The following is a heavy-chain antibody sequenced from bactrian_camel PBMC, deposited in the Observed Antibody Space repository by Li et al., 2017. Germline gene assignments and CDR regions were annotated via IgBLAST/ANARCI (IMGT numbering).Heavy chain of an antibody. CDR1: GSIQRTNC. D-gene: IGHD7*01. Sequence: HVQLVESGGGSVQAGGSLRLSCAAPGSIQRTNCMGWFRQAPGKERDWVATDNGVGTTYYGDSVKGRFAISRDNAKNTVYLQMDSLNHEDTGTYYCAADSVNLQLARWYSYWGQGTQVTVS. CDR2: DNGVGTT. J-gene: IGHJ4*01. V-gene: IGHV3S53*01. CDR3: AADSVNLQLARWYSY.